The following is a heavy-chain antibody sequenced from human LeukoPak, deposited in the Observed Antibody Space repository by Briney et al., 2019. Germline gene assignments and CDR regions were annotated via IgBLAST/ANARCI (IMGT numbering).Heavy chain of an antibody. D-gene: IGHD2-2*01. J-gene: IGHJ5*02. CDR1: GYTFTGYY. V-gene: IGHV1-2*02. CDR3: ARDGLGYCSSTSCLTANWFDP. CDR2: INPNSGGT. Sequence: ASVKVSCKASGYTFTGYYMHWVRQAPGQGLEWMGWINPNSGGTNYAQKSQGRVTMTRDTSISTAYMELSRLRSDDTAVYYCARDGLGYCSSTSCLTANWFDPWGQGTLVTVSS.